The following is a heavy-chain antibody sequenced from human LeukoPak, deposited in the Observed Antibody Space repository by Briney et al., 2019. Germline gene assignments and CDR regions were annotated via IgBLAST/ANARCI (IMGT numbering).Heavy chain of an antibody. Sequence: GGSLRLSCAASGFTFSSYAMSWVRQAPGKGLEWVSAIRGSGGSTYYADSVKGRFTISRDNSKNTLYLQMNSLRAEDTAVYYCAKNYDFWSGYSNWFDPWGQGTLVTVSS. CDR2: IRGSGGST. J-gene: IGHJ5*02. V-gene: IGHV3-23*01. CDR3: AKNYDFWSGYSNWFDP. CDR1: GFTFSSYA. D-gene: IGHD3-3*01.